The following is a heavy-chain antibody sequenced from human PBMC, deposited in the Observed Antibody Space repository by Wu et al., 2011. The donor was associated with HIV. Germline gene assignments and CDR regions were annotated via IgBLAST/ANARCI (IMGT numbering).Heavy chain of an antibody. CDR2: IIPMFGTA. J-gene: IGHJ4*02. CDR3: AREDCTMIMCSRNFDY. D-gene: IGHD2-8*01. CDR1: GGTFSNYG. V-gene: IGHV1-69*01. Sequence: QVQLVQSGAEVKKPGSSVKVSCKASGGTFSNYGINWVRQAPGQGLEWMGGIIPMFGTANYAQKFQGRVTITTDESTSTAYMDLSSLRFEDTAVYYCAREDCTMIMCSRNFDYWGQGTLVTVSS.